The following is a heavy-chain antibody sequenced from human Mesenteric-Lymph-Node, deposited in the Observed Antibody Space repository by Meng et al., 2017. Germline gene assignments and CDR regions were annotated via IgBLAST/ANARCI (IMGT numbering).Heavy chain of an antibody. CDR3: ARYVPAAMGADY. J-gene: IGHJ4*02. CDR1: GGSISSGGYY. Sequence: SETLSLTCTVSGGSISSGGYYWSWIRQHPGKGLEWIGYIYYSGSTYYNPSLKSRVTISVDTSKNQFSLKLSSVTAADTAVYYCARYVPAAMGADYWGQGTLVTVSS. CDR2: IYYSGST. D-gene: IGHD2-2*01. V-gene: IGHV4-31*03.